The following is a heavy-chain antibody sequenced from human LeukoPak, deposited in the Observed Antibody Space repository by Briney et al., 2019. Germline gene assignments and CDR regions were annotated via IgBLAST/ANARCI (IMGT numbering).Heavy chain of an antibody. CDR1: GYSISSGYY. Sequence: SETLSLTCAVSGYSISSGYYWGWIRQPPGKGLEWIGSIYHSGSTYYNPSHKSRVTISVDTSKNQFSLKLSSVTAADTAVYYCARHIVVVPAAISPHDAFDIWGQGTMVTVSS. V-gene: IGHV4-38-2*01. CDR2: IYHSGST. J-gene: IGHJ3*02. D-gene: IGHD2-2*01. CDR3: ARHIVVVPAAISPHDAFDI.